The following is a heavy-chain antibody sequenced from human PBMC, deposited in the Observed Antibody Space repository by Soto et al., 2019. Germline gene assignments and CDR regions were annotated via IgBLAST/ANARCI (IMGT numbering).Heavy chain of an antibody. CDR1: GYTFTGYY. D-gene: IGHD6-13*01. V-gene: IGHV1-2*04. CDR2: INPNSGGT. J-gene: IGHJ6*02. CDR3: ARGLPPPVGWGIAAVRVCVGGMDV. Sequence: QVQLVQSGAEVKKPGASVKVSCKASGYTFTGYYMHWVRQAPGQGLEWMGWINPNSGGTNYAQKFQGWVTMTRDTSISTAYMELSRLRSDDTAVYYCARGLPPPVGWGIAAVRVCVGGMDVWGQGTTVTVSS.